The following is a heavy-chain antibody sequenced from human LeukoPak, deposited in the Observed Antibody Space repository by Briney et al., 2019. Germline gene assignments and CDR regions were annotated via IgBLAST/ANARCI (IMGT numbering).Heavy chain of an antibody. D-gene: IGHD1-26*01. CDR2: INPNSGGT. J-gene: IGHJ4*02. V-gene: IGHV1-2*02. Sequence: ASVEVSCKASGYTFTGYYMHWVRQAPGQGLEWMGWINPNSGGTNYAQKFQGRVTMTRDTSISTAYMELSRLRSDDTAVYYCARGRSYSGSYPADYWGQGTLVTVSS. CDR3: ARGRSYSGSYPADY. CDR1: GYTFTGYY.